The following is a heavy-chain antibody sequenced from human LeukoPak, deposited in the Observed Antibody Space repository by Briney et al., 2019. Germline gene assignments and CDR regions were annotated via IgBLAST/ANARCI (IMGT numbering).Heavy chain of an antibody. Sequence: SSETLSLTCTVSGGSISSYYWSWIRQPPGKGLEWIGYIYYSGSTNYNPSLKSRVTISVDTTKNQFSLKLSSVTAADTAVYYCARDRVAVAGKVHWFDPWGQGTLVTVSS. CDR3: ARDRVAVAGKVHWFDP. D-gene: IGHD6-19*01. CDR1: GGSISSYY. V-gene: IGHV4-59*01. J-gene: IGHJ5*02. CDR2: IYYSGST.